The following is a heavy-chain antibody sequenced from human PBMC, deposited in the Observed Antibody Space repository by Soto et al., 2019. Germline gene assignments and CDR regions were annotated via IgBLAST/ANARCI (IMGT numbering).Heavy chain of an antibody. J-gene: IGHJ4*02. CDR3: AKLPNCGGDCYFDY. CDR1: GFAFSSYG. CDR2: VRFDAINK. Sequence: QVQLVESGGGVVQPGGSLRLSCATSGFAFSSYGMHWVRQAPGKGLEWVAVVRFDAINKYYADSVKGRFTISRDNSKSRVYLQMNSLRPDDTAVYYCAKLPNCGGDCYFDYWGQETLVTVPS. V-gene: IGHV3-30*02. D-gene: IGHD2-21*02.